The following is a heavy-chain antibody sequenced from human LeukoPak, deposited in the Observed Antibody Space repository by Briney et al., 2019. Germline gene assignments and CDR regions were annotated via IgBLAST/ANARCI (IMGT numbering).Heavy chain of an antibody. D-gene: IGHD6-25*01. V-gene: IGHV3-30*03. CDR2: ISYDGSNK. Sequence: PGRSLRLSCAASGFTFSSYGMHWVRQAPGKGLEWVAVISYDGSNKYYADSVKGRFTISRDNSKNTLYLQMNSLRGEDTAVYYCARDDGYYFDYWGPGTLVTVSS. J-gene: IGHJ4*02. CDR3: ARDDGYYFDY. CDR1: GFTFSSYG.